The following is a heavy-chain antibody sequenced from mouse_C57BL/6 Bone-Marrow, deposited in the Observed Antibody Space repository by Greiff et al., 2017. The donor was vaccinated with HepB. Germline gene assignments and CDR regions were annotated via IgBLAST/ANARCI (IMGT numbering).Heavy chain of an antibody. J-gene: IGHJ2*01. D-gene: IGHD1-1*02. CDR3: ARGALRWYYFDY. V-gene: IGHV1-82*01. CDR1: GYAFSSSW. CDR2: IYPGDGDT. Sequence: QVQLQQSGPELVKPGASVKISCKASGYAFSSSWMNWVKQRPGKGLEWIGRIYPGDGDTNYNGKFKGKATLTADKSSSTAYMQLSSLTSEDSAVYFCARGALRWYYFDYWGQGTTLTVSS.